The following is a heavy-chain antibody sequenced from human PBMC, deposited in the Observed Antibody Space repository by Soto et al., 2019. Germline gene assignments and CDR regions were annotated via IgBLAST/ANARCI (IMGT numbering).Heavy chain of an antibody. J-gene: IGHJ6*02. CDR3: TRPDSSGYPDYYYYGMDV. CDR2: IRSKTKSYAT. Sequence: GGSLRLSCAASGFTFSDSAMHWVRQASGKGLEWVGRIRSKTKSYATAYAASVKGRFTISRDDSKKMVYLQMNSLKTEDTAVYYCTRPDSSGYPDYYYYGMDVWGQGTTVTVSS. D-gene: IGHD3-22*01. V-gene: IGHV3-73*01. CDR1: GFTFSDSA.